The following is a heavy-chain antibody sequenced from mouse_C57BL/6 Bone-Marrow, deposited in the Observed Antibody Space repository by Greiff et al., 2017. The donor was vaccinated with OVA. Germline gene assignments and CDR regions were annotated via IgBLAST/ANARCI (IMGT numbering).Heavy chain of an antibody. Sequence: QVQLQQPGAELVKPGASVKVSCKASGYTFTSYWMHWVKQRPGQGLEWIGRIHPSDSDTNYNQKFKGKATLTVDKSSSTAYMQLSSLTSEDSAVDYCTPLTGTEFFDYWGQGTTLTVSS. J-gene: IGHJ2*01. CDR1: GYTFTSYW. D-gene: IGHD4-1*01. CDR2: IHPSDSDT. V-gene: IGHV1-74*01. CDR3: TPLTGTEFFDY.